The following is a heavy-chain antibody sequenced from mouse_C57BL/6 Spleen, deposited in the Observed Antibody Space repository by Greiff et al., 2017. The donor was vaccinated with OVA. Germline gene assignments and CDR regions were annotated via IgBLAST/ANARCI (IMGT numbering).Heavy chain of an antibody. V-gene: IGHV1-82*01. J-gene: IGHJ2*01. CDR2: IYPGDGDT. CDR1: GYAFSSSW. D-gene: IGHD6-2*01. CDR3: ARGDTTRVSSFDY. Sequence: QVQLQQSGPELVKPGASVKISCKASGYAFSSSWMNWVKQRPGKGLEWIGGIYPGDGDTNYNGKFKGKATLTADKSSSTAYMQLSSLTSEDSAVYVCARGDTTRVSSFDYWGQGTTLTVSS.